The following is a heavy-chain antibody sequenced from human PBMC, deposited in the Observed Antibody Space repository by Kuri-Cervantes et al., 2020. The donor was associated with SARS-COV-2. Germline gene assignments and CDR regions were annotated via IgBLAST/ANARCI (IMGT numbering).Heavy chain of an antibody. J-gene: IGHJ4*02. CDR2: ISGSGGST. CDR3: AKAQRRIRYYDSSGYYLDY. V-gene: IGHV3-23*01. Sequence: GESLKISCAASGFTFSSYAMSWVRQAPGKGLEWVSAISGSGGSTYYADSVKGRFTISRDNSKNTLYLQMNSLRAEDTAVYYCAKAQRRIRYYDSSGYYLDYWGQGTLVTVSS. D-gene: IGHD3-22*01. CDR1: GFTFSSYA.